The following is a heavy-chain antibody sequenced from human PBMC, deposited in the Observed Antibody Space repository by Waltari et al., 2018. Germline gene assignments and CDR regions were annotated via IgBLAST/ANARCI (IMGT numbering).Heavy chain of an antibody. CDR2: IIPIFGTA. J-gene: IGHJ5*02. D-gene: IGHD3-3*01. CDR3: ARADYDFWRRNWFDP. V-gene: IGHV1-69*01. Sequence: QVQLVQSGAEVKKPGSSVNVSCKASGGTFSSYAISWVLQAPGQGLEWMGGIIPIFGTANYAQKFQGRVTITADESTSTAYMELSSLRSEDTAVYYCARADYDFWRRNWFDPWGQGTLVTVSS. CDR1: GGTFSSYA.